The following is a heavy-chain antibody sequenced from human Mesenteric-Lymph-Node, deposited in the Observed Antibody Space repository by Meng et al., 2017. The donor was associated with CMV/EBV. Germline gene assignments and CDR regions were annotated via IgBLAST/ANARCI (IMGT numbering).Heavy chain of an antibody. D-gene: IGHD2-2*01. CDR2: IRSKAYGGTT. Sequence: GESLKISCAASGFTFSTYSINWVRQAPGKGLEWVGFIRSKAYGGTTEYAASVKGRFTISRDDSKSIAYLQMNSLKTEDTAVYYCTRDVDIVVVPAAIYYYGMDVWGQGTTVTVSS. J-gene: IGHJ6*02. CDR1: GFTFSTYS. V-gene: IGHV3-49*04. CDR3: TRDVDIVVVPAAIYYYGMDV.